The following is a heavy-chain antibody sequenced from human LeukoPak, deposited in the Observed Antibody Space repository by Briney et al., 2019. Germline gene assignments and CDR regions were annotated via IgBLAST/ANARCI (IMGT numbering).Heavy chain of an antibody. D-gene: IGHD1-26*01. CDR2: IFYSGIT. Sequence: SETLSLTCTVSGGSISSYYWNWIRQPPGKGLVWIGYIFYSGITNYNPSLKSRVTISVDTTKKQFSLKLTSVTAAETAVYYCARDSGSYPHWFARWGQGTLVTVSS. V-gene: IGHV4-59*01. CDR3: ARDSGSYPHWFAR. J-gene: IGHJ5*02. CDR1: GGSISSYY.